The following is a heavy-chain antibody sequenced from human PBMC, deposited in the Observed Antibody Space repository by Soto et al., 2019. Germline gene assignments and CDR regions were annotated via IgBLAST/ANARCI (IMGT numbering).Heavy chain of an antibody. CDR2: IFQTGST. J-gene: IGHJ5*02. CDR1: GGSISSGGYS. Sequence: LSLTCAVSGGSISSGGYSWSWIRQPPGKGLEWIGYIFQTGSTYYNPSLKSRVAISLDRSKNQFSLTLNSGTAADTAIYYCARLGDCRGGSCYPNCFDPWGPGTLVTVSS. V-gene: IGHV4-30-2*01. CDR3: ARLGDCRGGSCYPNCFDP. D-gene: IGHD2-15*01.